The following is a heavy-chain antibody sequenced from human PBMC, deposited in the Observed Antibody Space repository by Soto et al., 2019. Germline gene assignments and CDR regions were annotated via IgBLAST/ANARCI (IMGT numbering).Heavy chain of an antibody. Sequence: QVQLVQSGAELKKPGASVKVSCKASGYRLINYYFYWVRQAPGQGLEWMGMINPSGGSTSYAQNLXGRXTMTRDTSTSTVYMELSSLRSEDTAVYYCTRAFDYWGQGTLVTVSS. CDR3: TRAFDY. V-gene: IGHV1-46*01. CDR2: INPSGGST. J-gene: IGHJ4*02. CDR1: GYRLINYY.